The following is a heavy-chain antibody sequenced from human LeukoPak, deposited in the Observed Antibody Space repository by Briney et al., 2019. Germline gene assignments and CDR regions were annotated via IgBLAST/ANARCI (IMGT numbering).Heavy chain of an antibody. CDR1: GGSISTYF. D-gene: IGHD3-10*01. Sequence: SETLSLTCTVSGGSISTYFWSWVRQPPGKGLEWIGYISYSGSTNYNPSLKSRVTIPIDTSKNQFSLQLSSVTAADTAAYYCARDDYRGVTNFDPWGQGTLVTVSS. J-gene: IGHJ5*02. CDR3: ARDDYRGVTNFDP. CDR2: ISYSGST. V-gene: IGHV4-59*01.